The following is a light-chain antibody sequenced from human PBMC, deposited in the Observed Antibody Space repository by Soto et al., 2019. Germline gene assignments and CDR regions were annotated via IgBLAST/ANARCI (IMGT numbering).Light chain of an antibody. J-gene: IGKJ3*01. Sequence: DIQMTQSPSSLSASVGDRVTITCQASQDISNYLNWYQQKPGKAPKLLFYDASNLETGVPSRFSGSGSVTAFTFNISSLQPQDIATYYCQQYDNLPPQFTFGPGTKVDI. CDR1: QDISNY. CDR3: QQYDNLPPQFT. CDR2: DAS. V-gene: IGKV1-33*01.